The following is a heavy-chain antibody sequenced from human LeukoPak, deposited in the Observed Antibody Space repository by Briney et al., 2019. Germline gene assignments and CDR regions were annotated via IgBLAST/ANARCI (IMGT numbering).Heavy chain of an antibody. CDR2: IKQDGSEK. CDR1: GFTFSSYG. J-gene: IGHJ4*02. V-gene: IGHV3-7*01. D-gene: IGHD2-8*01. Sequence: GGSLRLSCAASGFTFSSYGMHWVRQAPGKGLEWVANIKQDGSEKYYVDSVKGRFTISRDNAKNSLYLQMNSLRAEDTAVYYCARRMNYFDYWGQGTLVTVSS. CDR3: ARRMNYFDY.